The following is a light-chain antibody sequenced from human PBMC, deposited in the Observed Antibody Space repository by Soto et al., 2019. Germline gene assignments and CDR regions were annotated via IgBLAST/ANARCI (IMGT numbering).Light chain of an antibody. CDR1: QSISNF. Sequence: EIVLTQSPATLSLSTGERATLSCRASQSISNFLAWYQQKPGQAPRLLIYDASKRATDIPDRFIGSGSGTDFTLTIISLEPEDFAVYYCHQRSNWPPFTFGGGTKGEI. CDR3: HQRSNWPPFT. CDR2: DAS. V-gene: IGKV3-11*01. J-gene: IGKJ4*01.